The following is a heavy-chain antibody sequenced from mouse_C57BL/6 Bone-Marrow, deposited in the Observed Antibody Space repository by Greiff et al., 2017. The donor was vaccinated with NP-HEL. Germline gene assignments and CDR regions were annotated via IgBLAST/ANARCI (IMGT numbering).Heavy chain of an antibody. CDR3: AREGTRSSYYYAMDY. Sequence: QVQLQQPGAELVMPGASVKLSCKASGYTFTSYWMHWVKQRPGQGLEWIGEIDPSDSYTNYNQKFKGKSTLTVDNSSSTAYMQLSSLTSEDSAVYYCAREGTRSSYYYAMDYWGQGTSVTVSS. J-gene: IGHJ4*01. CDR2: IDPSDSYT. V-gene: IGHV1-69*01. D-gene: IGHD1-1*01. CDR1: GYTFTSYW.